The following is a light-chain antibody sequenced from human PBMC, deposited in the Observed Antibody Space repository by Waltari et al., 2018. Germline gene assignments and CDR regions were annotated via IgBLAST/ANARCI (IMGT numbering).Light chain of an antibody. J-gene: IGLJ3*02. CDR2: EVN. CDR3: CSYAGRSTLV. CDR1: RSAVGASNL. Sequence: QSALTQPASVSGSPGQPIPLSCSGTRSAVGASNLISWYQQHPGKVPTLMIYEVNKRPSGVSNRFSGSKSDNTASLTISGLQAEDEADYYCCSYAGRSTLVFGGGTKLTVL. V-gene: IGLV2-23*02.